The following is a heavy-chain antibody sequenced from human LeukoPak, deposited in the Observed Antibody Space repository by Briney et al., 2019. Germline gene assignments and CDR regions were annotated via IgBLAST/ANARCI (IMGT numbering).Heavy chain of an antibody. CDR1: GGSLTVYY. CDR3: AREGVLYCSSTSCPLGY. J-gene: IGHJ4*02. V-gene: IGHV4-34*01. CDR2: INHSGST. D-gene: IGHD2-2*01. Sequence: SETLSLTPAVYGGSLTVYYWSWIRQPPGEGLERSGEINHSGSTNYTPSLKSRVTISVDTSNNQFYLKLRSVTAADTAVYYCAREGVLYCSSTSCPLGYWGQGTRVTVST.